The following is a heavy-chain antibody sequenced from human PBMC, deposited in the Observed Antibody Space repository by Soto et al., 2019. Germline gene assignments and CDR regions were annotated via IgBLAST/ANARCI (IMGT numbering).Heavy chain of an antibody. J-gene: IGHJ4*02. CDR1: GFTFSTSA. CDR3: VASVFSFDY. D-gene: IGHD2-8*01. Sequence: HVQLVESGGGVVQPGRSLRLSCAASGFTFSTSAMHWVRQAPGKGLEWVAVIPYDGTNEHYEDSVKGRFTVSRDNSRNTLSLQMNSLRPEDTAMYYCVASVFSFDYWGQGSLVTVSS. CDR2: IPYDGTNE. V-gene: IGHV3-30*01.